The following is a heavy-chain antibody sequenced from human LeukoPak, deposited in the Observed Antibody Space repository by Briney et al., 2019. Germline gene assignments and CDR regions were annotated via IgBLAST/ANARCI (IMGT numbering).Heavy chain of an antibody. D-gene: IGHD6-19*01. J-gene: IGHJ4*02. CDR1: GYSISIGYY. V-gene: IGHV4-38-2*02. CDR2: IFHSGST. Sequence: SETLSLTCTVSGYSISIGYYWGWIRQPPGKGLEWIGSIFHSGSTYYNPSLKSRVTISVDTSKNQFSLKLNSVTAADTAIYYCARYIAVAGGYYFDYWGQGTLVTVSS. CDR3: ARYIAVAGGYYFDY.